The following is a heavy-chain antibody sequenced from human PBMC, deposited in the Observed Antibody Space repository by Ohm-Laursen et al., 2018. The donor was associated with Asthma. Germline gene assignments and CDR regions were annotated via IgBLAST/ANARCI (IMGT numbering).Heavy chain of an antibody. V-gene: IGHV1-69*01. Sequence: SSVKVSCKALGGTFSTSVIGWVRQAPGQGLEWVGGVNSVFGTTTYAQRFQGRVTISADESTSTVYMELSSLTSEDTAVYYCARKAGSCITSNCYSLDFWGQGTLVTVSS. CDR2: VNSVFGTT. CDR1: GGTFSTSV. CDR3: ARKAGSCITSNCYSLDF. J-gene: IGHJ4*02. D-gene: IGHD2-15*01.